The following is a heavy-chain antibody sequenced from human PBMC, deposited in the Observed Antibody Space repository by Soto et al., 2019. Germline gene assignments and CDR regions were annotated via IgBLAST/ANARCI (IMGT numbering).Heavy chain of an antibody. CDR1: GGTFNNYA. V-gene: IGHV1-69*06. D-gene: IGHD1-26*01. Sequence: QVQLVQSGAEVRKPGSSVKVSCKASGGTFNNYAFTWVRQAPGQGLEWVGGIIPLSGTPNYAQKFQGRVTITADKSTRTVHMELSSLISEDTSMYYCASGVVGASDFDYWGQGTLVTVSS. CDR2: IIPLSGTP. CDR3: ASGVVGASDFDY. J-gene: IGHJ4*02.